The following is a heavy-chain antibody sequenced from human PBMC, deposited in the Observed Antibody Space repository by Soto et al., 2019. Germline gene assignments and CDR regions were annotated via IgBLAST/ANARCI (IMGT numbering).Heavy chain of an antibody. V-gene: IGHV1-3*01. CDR1: GYTFTGYP. D-gene: IGHD2-21*02. J-gene: IGHJ4*02. CDR3: ARMEGGVVTAHYYFDY. Sequence: ASVKVSCKASGYTFTGYPLHWVPQAPGQRLEWMGWINAGNGNTRYSPKFQGRVTITADESTSTAYMELSSLRSEDTAVYYCARMEGGVVTAHYYFDYWGQGTLVTVSS. CDR2: INAGNGNT.